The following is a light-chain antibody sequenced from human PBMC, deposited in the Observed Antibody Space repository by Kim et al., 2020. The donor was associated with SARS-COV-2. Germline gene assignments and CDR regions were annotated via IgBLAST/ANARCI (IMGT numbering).Light chain of an antibody. CDR1: QSISSW. Sequence: ASVGDRVTITCRASQSISSWLAWYQQKPGKAPKLLIYKASSLESGVPSRFSGSGSGTEFTLTISSLQPDDFATYFCQQYSSYSQTFGQGTKVDIK. J-gene: IGKJ1*01. V-gene: IGKV1-5*03. CDR2: KAS. CDR3: QQYSSYSQT.